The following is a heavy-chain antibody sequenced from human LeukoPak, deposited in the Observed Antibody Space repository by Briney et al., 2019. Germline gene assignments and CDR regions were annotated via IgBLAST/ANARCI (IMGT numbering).Heavy chain of an antibody. CDR3: ARGSRSGTLTSAFDI. D-gene: IGHD1-26*01. V-gene: IGHV3-53*01. CDR2: IYVGGST. CDR1: GFTVSSNY. Sequence: GSLRLSCAASGFTVSSNYMIWVRQAPGKGLEWVSVIYVGGSTYYEDSVKGRFTISRDTSKNTLYLQMNSLRAEDTAVYYCARGSRSGTLTSAFDIWGQGTMVIVSS. J-gene: IGHJ3*02.